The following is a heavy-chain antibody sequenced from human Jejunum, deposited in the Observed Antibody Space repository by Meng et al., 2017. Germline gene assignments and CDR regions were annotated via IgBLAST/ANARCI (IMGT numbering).Heavy chain of an antibody. J-gene: IGHJ1*01. Sequence: FQLGDAGVVLVRPWGSIRLSCAASGFTFSNAWITWVRQAPGKGLVWVSRINPDGSNPTYADSVKGRFTISRDNAKNTVYLQMNSLRAEDTAVYYCTNDRLNHWGQGALVTVSS. CDR1: GFTFSNAW. D-gene: IGHD1-1*01. CDR3: TNDRLNH. CDR2: INPDGSNP. V-gene: IGHV3-74*02.